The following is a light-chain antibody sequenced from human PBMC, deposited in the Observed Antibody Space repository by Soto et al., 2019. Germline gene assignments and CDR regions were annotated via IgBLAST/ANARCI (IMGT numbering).Light chain of an antibody. CDR3: GTWDSCMSAEV. J-gene: IGLJ1*01. V-gene: IGLV1-51*01. CDR2: DNN. Sequence: QSALTQPPSVSAAPGQKVTISCSGSSSNIGNNYVSWYQQLPGTAPKLLIYDNNKRPSGIPDRFSGSKSGTSATLGITGLQTGDEADYYCGTWDSCMSAEVFXTGTKVTVL. CDR1: SSNIGNNY.